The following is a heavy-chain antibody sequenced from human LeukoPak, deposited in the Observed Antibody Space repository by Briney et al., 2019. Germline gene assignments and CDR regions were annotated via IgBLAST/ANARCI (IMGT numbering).Heavy chain of an antibody. CDR1: GGSISSYY. CDR3: ARGLGPHIVVVPAAIGAFDS. J-gene: IGHJ4*02. V-gene: IGHV4-4*07. Sequence: KPSETLSLTCTVSGGSISSYYWSWIRQPAGKGLECIGRIYTSGSTNYNPSLKSRVTMSVDTSKNQFSLKLSSVTAADTAVYYCARGLGPHIVVVPAAIGAFDSWGQGTLVTVSS. D-gene: IGHD2-2*01. CDR2: IYTSGST.